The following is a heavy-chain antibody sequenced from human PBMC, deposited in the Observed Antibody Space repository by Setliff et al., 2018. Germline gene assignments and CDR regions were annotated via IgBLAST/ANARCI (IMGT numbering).Heavy chain of an antibody. CDR3: AKTAHYYESSGYYYDPYFYYMDV. CDR1: GFTFSDYA. V-gene: IGHV3-23*01. CDR2: IGDSGSTT. D-gene: IGHD3-22*01. J-gene: IGHJ6*03. Sequence: PGGSLRLSCEASGFTFSDYAMTWVRQAPGKGLEWVSVIGDSGSTTYYADSVRGRFTVSRDNSKNTLYLQMNSLRADDTAVYYCAKTAHYYESSGYYYDPYFYYMDVWGKGTTVTVSS.